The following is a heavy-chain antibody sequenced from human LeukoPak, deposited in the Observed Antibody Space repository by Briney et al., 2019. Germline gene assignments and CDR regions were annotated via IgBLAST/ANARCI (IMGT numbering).Heavy chain of an antibody. D-gene: IGHD6-13*01. CDR2: ISSSSSYI. CDR3: ARDSSSSRDAFDS. Sequence: PGGSLRLSCAASGFTFSSYSMNWVRQAPGKGLEWVSSISSSSSYIYYADSVKGRFTISRDNAKNSLYLQMNSLRAEDTAVYYCARDSSSSRDAFDSWGQGTMVTVSS. CDR1: GFTFSSYS. J-gene: IGHJ3*02. V-gene: IGHV3-21*01.